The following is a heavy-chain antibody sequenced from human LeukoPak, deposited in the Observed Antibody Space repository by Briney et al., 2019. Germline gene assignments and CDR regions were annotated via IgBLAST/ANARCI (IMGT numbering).Heavy chain of an antibody. CDR2: INSGGTT. J-gene: IGHJ4*02. CDR1: GGSIRSGNYY. D-gene: IGHD5-12*01. Sequence: KASETLSLTCTVSGGSIRSGNYYWSWIRQSAGKGLEWIGHINSGGTTNYNPSLKSRVTISNQFSLKLGSVTAADTAVYYCARGSKMHSRGHSGYDPTTYRYNYGPLFDYWGQGILVTVSS. CDR3: ARGSKMHSRGHSGYDPTTYRYNYGPLFDY. V-gene: IGHV4-61*09.